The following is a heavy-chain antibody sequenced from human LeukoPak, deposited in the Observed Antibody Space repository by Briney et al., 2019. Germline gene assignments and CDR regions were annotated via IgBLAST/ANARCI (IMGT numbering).Heavy chain of an antibody. J-gene: IGHJ5*02. CDR2: INPNSGGT. V-gene: IGHV1-2*02. CDR1: GYTFTVYY. D-gene: IGHD6-13*01. Sequence: ASVTVSCKASGYTFTVYYMHWVRQAPGQGREWMGWINPNSGGTNYAQKFQGRVTMTRDTSISTAYMELSRLRSDDTAVYYCARDGSSSWYLGFNWFDPWGQGTLVTVSS. CDR3: ARDGSSSWYLGFNWFDP.